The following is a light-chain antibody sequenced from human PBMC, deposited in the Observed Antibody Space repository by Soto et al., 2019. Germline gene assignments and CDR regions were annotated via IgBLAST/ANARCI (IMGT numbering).Light chain of an antibody. Sequence: EIVLTQSPGTLSLSPGERATLSCRASQSVSSSYLAWYQQKPGQAPRLLIYGASSRATGIPDRFSCSGSGTDFTLTISRLEPEDFAVYYCQQYVSSPIFTFGPGTKVDIK. CDR2: GAS. CDR1: QSVSSSY. CDR3: QQYVSSPIFT. J-gene: IGKJ3*01. V-gene: IGKV3-20*01.